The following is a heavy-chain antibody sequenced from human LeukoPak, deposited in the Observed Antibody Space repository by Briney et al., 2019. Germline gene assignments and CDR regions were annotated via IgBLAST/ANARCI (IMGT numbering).Heavy chain of an antibody. CDR2: IYYSGST. J-gene: IGHJ5*02. D-gene: IGHD3-10*01. CDR3: ARNRYYYGSGSYGVPNWFDP. V-gene: IGHV4-39*01. CDR1: GGSISSNSYY. Sequence: SETLSLTCTVSGGSISSNSYYWGWVRQSPVKGLEWIGSIYYSGSTYYNPSLKSRVTISVDTSKNQFSLKLSSVTAADTAMYYCARNRYYYGSGSYGVPNWFDPWGQGTLVTVSS.